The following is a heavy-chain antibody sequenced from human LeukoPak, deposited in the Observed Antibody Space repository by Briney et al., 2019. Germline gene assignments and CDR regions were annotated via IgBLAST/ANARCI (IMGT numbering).Heavy chain of an antibody. CDR1: GGSISSYY. CDR3: ARTGTTGFTWLDP. CDR2: IYYSGST. Sequence: SETLSLTCTVSGGSISSYYWSWIRQPPGKGLEWTGYIYYSGSTNYNPSLKSRVTISVDTSRNHFSLKLGSVTAADTAVYYCARTGTTGFTWLDPWGQGTLVTVSS. J-gene: IGHJ5*02. V-gene: IGHV4-59*01. D-gene: IGHD1-1*01.